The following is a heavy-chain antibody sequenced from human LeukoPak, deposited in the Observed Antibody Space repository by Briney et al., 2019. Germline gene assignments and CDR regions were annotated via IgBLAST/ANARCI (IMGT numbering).Heavy chain of an antibody. CDR3: ARDLGRYCSGGRCHYYSYYMDV. V-gene: IGHV1-18*01. Sequence: ASVKVSCKASGYTFTSYGISWVRQAPGQGLEWMGWISAYNGDTNYAQKLQGRVTMTTDTSTSTAYMELRRLRSDDTAVYYCARDLGRYCSGGRCHYYSYYMDVWGKGTTVTVSS. J-gene: IGHJ6*03. CDR1: GYTFTSYG. CDR2: ISAYNGDT. D-gene: IGHD2-15*01.